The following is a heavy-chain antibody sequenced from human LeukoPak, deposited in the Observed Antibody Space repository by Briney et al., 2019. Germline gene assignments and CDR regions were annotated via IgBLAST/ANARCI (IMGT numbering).Heavy chain of an antibody. Sequence: GGSLRLSCAASGFTFDDYGMSWVRQAPGKGLEWVSGINWNGGSTGYADSVKGRFTISRDNAKNSLYVQMNSLRAEDTAVYYCAREQVDILTTSDAFDIWGQGTMVTVSS. V-gene: IGHV3-20*04. CDR2: INWNGGST. CDR3: AREQVDILTTSDAFDI. CDR1: GFTFDDYG. D-gene: IGHD3-9*01. J-gene: IGHJ3*02.